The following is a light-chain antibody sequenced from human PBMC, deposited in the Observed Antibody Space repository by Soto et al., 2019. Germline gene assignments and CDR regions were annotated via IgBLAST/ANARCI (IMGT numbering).Light chain of an antibody. J-gene: IGLJ3*02. Sequence: QSALSQPASVSGSPGQSITISCTGSSSDVGNYNLVSWYQQDPGRAPKLMIYEGSKRPSGVSNRFSGSTSGNTASLTISGLQAEDEANSYCYSYAGSNTWVFGGGTKLTVL. CDR2: EGS. CDR3: YSYAGSNTWV. CDR1: SSDVGNYNL. V-gene: IGLV2-23*01.